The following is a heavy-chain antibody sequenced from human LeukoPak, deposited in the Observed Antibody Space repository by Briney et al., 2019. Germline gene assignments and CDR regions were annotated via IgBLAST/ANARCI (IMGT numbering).Heavy chain of an antibody. Sequence: EASVKVSCKASGYTSTSYAMNWVRQAPGQGLEWMGWINTNTGNPTYAQGFTGRFVFSLDTSVSTAYLQISSLKAEDTAVYYCARAMYSSSWYNYYYYYMDVWGKGTTVTISS. D-gene: IGHD6-13*01. V-gene: IGHV7-4-1*02. CDR3: ARAMYSSSWYNYYYYYMDV. CDR1: GYTSTSYA. CDR2: INTNTGNP. J-gene: IGHJ6*03.